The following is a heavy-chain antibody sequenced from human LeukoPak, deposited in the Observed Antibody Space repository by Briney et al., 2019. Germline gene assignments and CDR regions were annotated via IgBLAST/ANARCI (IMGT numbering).Heavy chain of an antibody. CDR2: IYYSGST. V-gene: IGHV4-39*01. J-gene: IGHJ6*03. CDR3: AGMSMGYYYYYYMDV. Sequence: SETLSLTCTVSGGSISSSSYYWGWIRQPPGKGLEWIGSIYYSGSTYYNPSLKSRVTISVDTSKNQFSLKLSSVTAADTAVYYCAGMSMGYYYYYYMDVWGKGTTVTISS. D-gene: IGHD5-24*01. CDR1: GGSISSSSYY.